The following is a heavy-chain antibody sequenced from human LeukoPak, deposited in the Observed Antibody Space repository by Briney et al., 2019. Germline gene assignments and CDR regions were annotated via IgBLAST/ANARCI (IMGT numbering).Heavy chain of an antibody. CDR1: GYTFTGYY. D-gene: IGHD3-10*01. J-gene: IGHJ4*02. Sequence: ASVKVSCKASGYTFTGYYMHWVRQAPGQGLEWMGWINPNSGGTNYAQKFQGWVTMTRDTSISTAYMELSRLRSDDTAVYYCARAEVWGVIITEMNYWGQGTLVTVSS. V-gene: IGHV1-2*04. CDR2: INPNSGGT. CDR3: ARAEVWGVIITEMNY.